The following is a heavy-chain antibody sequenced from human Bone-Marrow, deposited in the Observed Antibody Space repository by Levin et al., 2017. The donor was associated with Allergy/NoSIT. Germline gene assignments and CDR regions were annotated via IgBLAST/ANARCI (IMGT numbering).Heavy chain of an antibody. CDR3: AKTRYSNTGNYYYYMDV. Sequence: PGGSLRLSCAASGFPFSITGMSWVRQAPGKGLEWVSTFSHIAGHTYYADSVKGRFTISRDNSKNELYLQASSLRAEDTAVYYCAKTRYSNTGNYYYYMDVWGKGTTVIVSS. D-gene: IGHD4-11*01. CDR2: FSHIAGHT. CDR1: GFPFSITG. J-gene: IGHJ6*03. V-gene: IGHV3-23*01.